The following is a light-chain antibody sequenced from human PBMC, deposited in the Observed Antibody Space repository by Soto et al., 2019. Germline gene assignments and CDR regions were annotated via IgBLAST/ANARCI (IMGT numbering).Light chain of an antibody. CDR3: QQYGSSLPLT. Sequence: EIALTQSPGTLSLSPGERATLSCRASQSVSSSYLAWYQQKPGQAPRLLIYGASSRATGIPDRFSGSGSGTDFTLTISRLEPEDFAVYYCQQYGSSLPLTFGGGTKVEIK. J-gene: IGKJ4*01. CDR2: GAS. CDR1: QSVSSSY. V-gene: IGKV3-20*01.